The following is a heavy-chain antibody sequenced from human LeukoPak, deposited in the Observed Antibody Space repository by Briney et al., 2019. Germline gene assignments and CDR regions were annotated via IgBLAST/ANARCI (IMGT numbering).Heavy chain of an antibody. V-gene: IGHV3-30*18. CDR2: ISYDGSNK. Sequence: PGGSLRLSCAASGFTFSSYGMHWVRQAPGKGLEWVAVISYDGSNKYYADSVKGRFTISRDNSKNTLYLQMNSLRAEDTALYYCAKDYYSSSWYYFDYWGQGTLVTVSS. D-gene: IGHD6-13*01. J-gene: IGHJ4*02. CDR1: GFTFSSYG. CDR3: AKDYYSSSWYYFDY.